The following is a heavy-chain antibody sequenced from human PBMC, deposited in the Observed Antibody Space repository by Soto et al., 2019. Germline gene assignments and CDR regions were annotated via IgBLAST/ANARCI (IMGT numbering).Heavy chain of an antibody. V-gene: IGHV4-34*01. Sequence: PSETLSLTCAVYGGSFSGYYWSWIRQPPGKGLEWIGEINHSGGTNYNPSLKSRVTISVDTSKNQFSLKLSSVTAADTAVYYCARGDYYGSGSYYRYYYYYYGMDVWGQGTTVTVSS. J-gene: IGHJ6*02. CDR1: GGSFSGYY. D-gene: IGHD3-10*01. CDR3: ARGDYYGSGSYYRYYYYYYGMDV. CDR2: INHSGGT.